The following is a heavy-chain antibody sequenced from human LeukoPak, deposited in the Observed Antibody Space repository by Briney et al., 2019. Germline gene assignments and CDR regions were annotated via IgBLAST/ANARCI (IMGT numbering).Heavy chain of an antibody. J-gene: IGHJ4*02. V-gene: IGHV1-69*13. CDR2: ITPIFGTA. CDR1: GGTFSRLT. Sequence: GASVKVSCKASGGTFSRLTISWVRQAPGQGFEWMGGITPIFGTANFAQKFQGRVSITADESTSTAFMELSSLRSEDTAVYYCARGDYRGYWGQGTLVTVSS. CDR3: ARGDYRGY. D-gene: IGHD3-10*01.